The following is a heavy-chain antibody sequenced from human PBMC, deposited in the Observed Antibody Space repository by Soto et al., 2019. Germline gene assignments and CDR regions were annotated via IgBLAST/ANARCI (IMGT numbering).Heavy chain of an antibody. CDR3: ARCVEMATMLDY. D-gene: IGHD5-12*01. CDR2: IYYSGST. J-gene: IGHJ4*02. Sequence: PSETLSLTCTVSGGSISSYYWSWIRQPPGKGLEWIGYIYYSGSTNYNPSLKSRVTISVDTSKNQFSLKLSSVTAADTAVYYCARCVEMATMLDYWGQGSLVTVSS. CDR1: GGSISSYY. V-gene: IGHV4-59*01.